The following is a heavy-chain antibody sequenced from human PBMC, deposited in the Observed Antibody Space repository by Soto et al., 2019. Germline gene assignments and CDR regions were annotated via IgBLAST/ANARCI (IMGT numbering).Heavy chain of an antibody. CDR1: GFTFTSSA. Sequence: SVKVSCKASGFTFTSSAVQWVRQARGQRLEWIGWIVVGSGNTNYAQKFQERVTITRDMSTSTAYMELSSLRSEDTAVYYCAASVYDFWSGYYSGGGRFDPWGQGTLVTV. CDR2: IVVGSGNT. CDR3: AASVYDFWSGYYSGGGRFDP. J-gene: IGHJ5*02. D-gene: IGHD3-3*01. V-gene: IGHV1-58*01.